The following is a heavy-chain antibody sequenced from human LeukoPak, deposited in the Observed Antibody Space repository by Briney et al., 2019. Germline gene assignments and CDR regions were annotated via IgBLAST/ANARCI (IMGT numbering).Heavy chain of an antibody. CDR2: IIPIYGTT. J-gene: IGHJ4*02. V-gene: IGHV1-69*06. D-gene: IGHD3-3*01. CDR1: GHTFTSYG. CDR3: ATFSEKSGYYSDY. Sequence: GASVKVSCKASGHTFTSYGISWVRQAPGQGLKWMGGIIPIYGTTNYAQKFQGRVTITADKSTSTVYMELSSLRSEDTAVYYCATFSEKSGYYSDYWGQGTLVTVSS.